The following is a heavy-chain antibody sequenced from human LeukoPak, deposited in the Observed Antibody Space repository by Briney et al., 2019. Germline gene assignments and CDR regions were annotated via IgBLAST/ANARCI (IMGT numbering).Heavy chain of an antibody. Sequence: TSETLSLTCSVSGYSISTSNYWAWIRQPPGRGLEWIGHIYYSGGIYYNPSLKSRVTMSVDTSRNQFSLKLSSVTAVDTAVYYCARKTTAGPTKAAFDIWGQGTMVAVST. CDR2: IYYSGGI. CDR3: ARKTTAGPTKAAFDI. J-gene: IGHJ3*02. D-gene: IGHD2-21*02. CDR1: GYSISTSNY. V-gene: IGHV4-28*05.